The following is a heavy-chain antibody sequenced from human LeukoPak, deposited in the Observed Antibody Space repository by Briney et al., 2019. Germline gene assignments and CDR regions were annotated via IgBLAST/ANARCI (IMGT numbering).Heavy chain of an antibody. D-gene: IGHD6-25*01. CDR2: LYYGENS. CDR3: ARQLPTAAADTRGYFDY. CDR1: GGSISIISSSTYY. Sequence: SETLSLTCTVSGGSISIISSSTYYWGWIRQSPGKGLEWIGSLYYGENSHYNPSLKSRATLSVDTSNNQFSLKLTSVTAADAAVYFCARQLPTAAADTRGYFDYWGQGTVVTVSS. J-gene: IGHJ4*02. V-gene: IGHV4-39*01.